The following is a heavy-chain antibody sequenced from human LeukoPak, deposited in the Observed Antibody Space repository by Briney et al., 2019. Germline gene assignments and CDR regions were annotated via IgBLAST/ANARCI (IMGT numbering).Heavy chain of an antibody. Sequence: ASVKVSCKASGYIFTTYYMHWVRQVPGQGLEWMGWINPYSGGTNYAQKFEGRVTMTRDTSISRAYMELSSLISDDTAVYYCARDGQYSSSSDWFDPWGQGTLVTVSS. CDR3: ARDGQYSSSSDWFDP. D-gene: IGHD6-13*01. V-gene: IGHV1-2*02. CDR2: INPYSGGT. CDR1: GYIFTTYY. J-gene: IGHJ5*02.